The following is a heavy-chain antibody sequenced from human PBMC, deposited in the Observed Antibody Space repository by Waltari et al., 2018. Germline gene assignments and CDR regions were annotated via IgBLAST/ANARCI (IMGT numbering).Heavy chain of an antibody. CDR2: IYYSGST. CDR3: AREITMIVVAMGAFDI. J-gene: IGHJ3*02. Sequence: QVQLQESGPGLVKPSETLSLTCTVSGGSISSHYWSWIRQPPGKGLEWIGYIYYSGSTNYNPSLKSRVTISVDTSKNQFSLKLSSVTAADTAVYYCAREITMIVVAMGAFDIWGQGTMVTVSS. D-gene: IGHD3-22*01. CDR1: GGSISSHY. V-gene: IGHV4-59*11.